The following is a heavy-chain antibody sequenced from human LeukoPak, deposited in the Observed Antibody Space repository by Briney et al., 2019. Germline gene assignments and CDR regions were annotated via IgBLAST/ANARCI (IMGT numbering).Heavy chain of an antibody. CDR1: GFTFSSYA. CDR3: AKRQQRTHLRYFDWSNAYGMDV. CDR2: ISGNGGST. Sequence: PGGSLRLSCAASGFTFSSYAMSWVCQAPGKGLEWVSAISGNGGSTYYADSVKGRFTISRDNSKNTLYLQMNSLRAEDTAVYYCAKRQQRTHLRYFDWSNAYGMDVWGQGTTVTVSS. J-gene: IGHJ6*02. D-gene: IGHD3-9*01. V-gene: IGHV3-23*01.